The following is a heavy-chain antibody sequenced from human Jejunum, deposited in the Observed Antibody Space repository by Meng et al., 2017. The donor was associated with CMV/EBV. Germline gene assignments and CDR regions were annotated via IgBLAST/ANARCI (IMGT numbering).Heavy chain of an antibody. D-gene: IGHD3-22*01. V-gene: IGHV1-2*06. CDR3: ARDLSGYYSFVDY. CDR2: INPNNGGA. J-gene: IGHJ4*02. CDR1: GYTFTSYD. Sequence: QVRRVPPGAEVKKPGASVKVACKASGYTFTSYDINWVRQGTGQGLEWMGRINPNNGGANYAQQFQGRVTMTTDTSISTAYMELSRLRSDDTAVYYCARDLSGYYSFVDYWGQGTLVTVSS.